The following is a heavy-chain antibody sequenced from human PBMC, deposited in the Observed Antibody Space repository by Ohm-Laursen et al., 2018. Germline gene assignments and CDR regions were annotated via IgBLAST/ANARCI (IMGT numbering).Heavy chain of an antibody. D-gene: IGHD2-15*01. CDR3: ARDQWGYYFDY. Sequence: SQTLSLTCTVSGGSISSYYWSWIRQPPGKGLEWIGYIYYSGSTNYNPSLKSRVTISVDTSKNQFSLKLSSVTAADTAVYYCARDQWGYYFDYWGQGTLVTVSS. J-gene: IGHJ4*02. CDR1: GGSISSYY. V-gene: IGHV4-59*01. CDR2: IYYSGST.